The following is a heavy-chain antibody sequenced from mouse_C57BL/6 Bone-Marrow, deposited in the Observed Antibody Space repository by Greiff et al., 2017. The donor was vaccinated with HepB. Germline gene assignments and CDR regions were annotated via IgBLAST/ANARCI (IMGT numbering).Heavy chain of an antibody. CDR3: TRAYGLACFAY. V-gene: IGHV14-4*01. CDR2: IDPENGDT. J-gene: IGHJ3*01. Sequence: EVQLQESGAELVRPGASVKLSCTASGFNIKDDYMHWVKQRPEQGLEWIGWIDPENGDTEYASKFQGKATITADTSSNTAYLQLSSLTSEDTAVYYCTRAYGLACFAYWGQGTLVTVSA. D-gene: IGHD1-1*01. CDR1: GFNIKDDY.